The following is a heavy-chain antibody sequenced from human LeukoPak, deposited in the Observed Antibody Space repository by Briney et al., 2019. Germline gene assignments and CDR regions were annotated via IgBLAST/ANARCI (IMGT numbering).Heavy chain of an antibody. Sequence: GESLKISCNASGDTLANYWIVWVRHVPGKNLQWMGIIGPDDAQVHYTPSLQGQFIISVDNSINTAYLQWSSLSASDTAMYYCARRLRYNADMPKWFDPWGQGTLVSVSS. D-gene: IGHD4-17*01. J-gene: IGHJ5*02. CDR1: GDTLANYW. CDR2: IGPDDAQV. CDR3: ARRLRYNADMPKWFDP. V-gene: IGHV5-51*01.